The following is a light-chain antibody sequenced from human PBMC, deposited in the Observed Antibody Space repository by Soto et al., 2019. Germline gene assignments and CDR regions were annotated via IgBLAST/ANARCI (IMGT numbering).Light chain of an antibody. CDR3: QTWGTGINWV. Sequence: QPVLTQSPSASASLGASVKLTCTLSSGHSSYAIAWHQQQPEKGPRYLMNLNSDGSHNKGDGIPDRFSGSSSGAERYLTISSLKSEDEADYYCQTWGTGINWVFGGGTKLTVL. CDR2: LNSDGSH. CDR1: SGHSSYA. V-gene: IGLV4-69*01. J-gene: IGLJ3*02.